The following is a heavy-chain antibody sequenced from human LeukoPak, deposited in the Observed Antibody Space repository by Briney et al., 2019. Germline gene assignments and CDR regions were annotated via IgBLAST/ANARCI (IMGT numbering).Heavy chain of an antibody. CDR1: GGTFSSYA. D-gene: IGHD2-2*02. CDR3: ARELHCSSTSCYNSYYYGMDV. CDR2: IIPIFGTA. J-gene: IGHJ6*02. Sequence: SVKVSCKASGGTFSSYAISWVRQAPGQGLEWMGGIIPIFGTANYAQKFQGRVTITADESTSTAYVELSSLRSEDTAVYYCARELHCSSTSCYNSYYYGMDVWGQGTTVTVSS. V-gene: IGHV1-69*13.